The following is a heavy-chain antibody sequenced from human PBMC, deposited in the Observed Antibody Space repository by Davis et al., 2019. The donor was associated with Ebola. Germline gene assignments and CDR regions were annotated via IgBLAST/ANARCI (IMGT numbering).Heavy chain of an antibody. CDR3: AKLCGGDCYSKFYFDY. D-gene: IGHD2-21*02. CDR1: GFTFRSYW. V-gene: IGHV3-7*01. J-gene: IGHJ4*02. Sequence: PGGSLRLSCAASGFTFRSYWMSWVRQAPGKGLEWVAKIKEDGSEKLEVDSVKGRFTVSRDNSKNTLYLQMNSLRAEDTAVYYCAKLCGGDCYSKFYFDYWGQGTLVTVSS. CDR2: IKEDGSEK.